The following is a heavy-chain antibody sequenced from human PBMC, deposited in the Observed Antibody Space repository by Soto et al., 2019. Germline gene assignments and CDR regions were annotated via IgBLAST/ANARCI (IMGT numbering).Heavy chain of an antibody. CDR2: ISSSSSYI. V-gene: IGHV3-21*01. CDR3: AREGSGDYYYYMDV. Sequence: EVQLVESGGGLVKPGESLRLSCAASGFTFSPYTMNWVRQAPGKGLAWVSSISSSSSYISYADSVRGRFTISRNNAKSSLYLQLSSLRAEDTAVYYCAREGSGDYYYYMDVWGKGATVSVSS. CDR1: GFTFSPYT. D-gene: IGHD2-15*01. J-gene: IGHJ6*03.